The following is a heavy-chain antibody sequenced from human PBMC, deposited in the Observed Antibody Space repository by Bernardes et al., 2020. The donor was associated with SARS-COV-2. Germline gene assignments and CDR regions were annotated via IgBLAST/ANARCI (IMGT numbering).Heavy chain of an antibody. CDR2: RYRDGST. Sequence: SETLSLTCSVSGDSIRTSDYYWGWIRRPPGKGLEWIGSRYRDGSTYYDPSLKSRVTISADTSKNQFSLKLTSVPSTDTAICFCARHVYSYDLTGGMDVWGLGTTVTVCS. D-gene: IGHD3-16*01. J-gene: IGHJ6*02. CDR1: GDSIRTSDYY. CDR3: ARHVYSYDLTGGMDV. V-gene: IGHV4-39*01.